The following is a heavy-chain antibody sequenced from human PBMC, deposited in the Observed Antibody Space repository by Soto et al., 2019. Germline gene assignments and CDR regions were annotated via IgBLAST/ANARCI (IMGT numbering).Heavy chain of an antibody. CDR2: INPNSGGT. V-gene: IGHV1-2*04. CDR3: ARGRDIVVVPAAIPWFDP. Sequence: ASVKVSCNASGYTFTGYYMHWVRQAPGQGLEWMGWINPNSGGTNYAQKFQGWVTMTRDTSISTAYMELSRLRSDDTAVYYCARGRDIVVVPAAIPWFDPWGQGTLVTVSS. J-gene: IGHJ5*02. CDR1: GYTFTGYY. D-gene: IGHD2-2*01.